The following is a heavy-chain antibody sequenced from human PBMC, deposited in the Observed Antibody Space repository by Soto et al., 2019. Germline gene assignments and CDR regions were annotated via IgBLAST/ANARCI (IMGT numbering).Heavy chain of an antibody. CDR2: IYYSGST. Sequence: SETLSLTCTVSGGSISSYYWSWIRQPPGKGLEWIGYIYYSGSTNYNPSLKSRVTISVDTSKNQFSLKLSSVTAADTAVYYCARIGSGSINYYYYYYGMDVWGQGTTVTV. V-gene: IGHV4-59*01. J-gene: IGHJ6*02. D-gene: IGHD5-12*01. CDR3: ARIGSGSINYYYYYYGMDV. CDR1: GGSISSYY.